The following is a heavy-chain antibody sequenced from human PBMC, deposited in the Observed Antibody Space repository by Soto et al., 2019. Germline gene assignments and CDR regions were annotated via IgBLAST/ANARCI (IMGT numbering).Heavy chain of an antibody. J-gene: IGHJ4*02. CDR1: GFTFSSYG. Sequence: QVQLVESGGGVVQPGRSLRLSCAASGFTFSSYGMHWVRQAPGKGLEWVAVIWYDGSNKYYADSVKGRFTISRDNSKNTLYLQMNSLSAEDTAVYYCARAYGDYGEGYYFDYWGQGTLVTVSS. D-gene: IGHD4-17*01. V-gene: IGHV3-33*01. CDR3: ARAYGDYGEGYYFDY. CDR2: IWYDGSNK.